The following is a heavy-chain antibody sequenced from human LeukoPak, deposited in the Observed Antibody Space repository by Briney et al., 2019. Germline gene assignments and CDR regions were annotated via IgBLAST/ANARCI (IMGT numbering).Heavy chain of an antibody. V-gene: IGHV4-34*01. J-gene: IGHJ4*02. D-gene: IGHD5-24*01. CDR1: GGSFSGYY. Sequence: KSSETLSLTCAVYGGSFSGYYWSWIRQPPGKGLEGIGEINHSGSTNYNPSLKSRVTISVDTSKNQFSLKLSSVTAADTAVYYCARGKGRWLQADYWGQGTLVTVSS. CDR3: ARGKGRWLQADY. CDR2: INHSGST.